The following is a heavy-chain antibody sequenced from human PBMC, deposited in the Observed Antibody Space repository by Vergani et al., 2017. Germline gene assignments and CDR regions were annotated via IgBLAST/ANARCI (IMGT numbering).Heavy chain of an antibody. CDR1: GLTFSSYS. CDR2: ISSSSSYI. V-gene: IGHV3-21*01. Sequence: EVQLVESGGGLVKPGGSLRLSCAASGLTFSSYSMNWVRQAPGKGLEWVSSISSSSSYIYYADSVKGRFTISRDNAKNSLYLQMNSLRAEDTAVYYCARDRYDGSIRWFDPWGQGTLVTVSS. CDR3: ARDRYDGSIRWFDP. J-gene: IGHJ5*02. D-gene: IGHD1-26*01.